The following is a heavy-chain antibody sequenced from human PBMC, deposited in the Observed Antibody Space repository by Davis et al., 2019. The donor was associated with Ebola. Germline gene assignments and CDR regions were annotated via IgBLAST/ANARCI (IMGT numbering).Heavy chain of an antibody. CDR3: AGGSRVY. J-gene: IGHJ4*02. CDR1: GFSVTSNY. Sequence: GESLKISCAASGFSVTSNYMSWVRQAPGKGLEWVSIIYGGGSTFYADSVKGRFTISRDNSKNTLYLHMNSLGAEDTAVYYCAGGSRVYWGQGTLVTVSS. V-gene: IGHV3-53*01. CDR2: IYGGGST. D-gene: IGHD3-16*01.